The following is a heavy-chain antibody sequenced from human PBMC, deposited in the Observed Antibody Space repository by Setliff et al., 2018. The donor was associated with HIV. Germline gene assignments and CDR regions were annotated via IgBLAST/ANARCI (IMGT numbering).Heavy chain of an antibody. CDR1: GFTVSSNS. CDR2: INGGTTT. D-gene: IGHD2-15*01. Sequence: GGSLRLSCAASGFTVSSNSMSWVRQAPGKGLEWVSVINGGTTTYYADSVKGRFTISRDNAKNSLYLQMNSLRAEDTAVYYCARDRVDIVVVVAARGYYYYGMDVWGQGTTVTVSS. J-gene: IGHJ6*02. CDR3: ARDRVDIVVVVAARGYYYYGMDV. V-gene: IGHV3-53*05.